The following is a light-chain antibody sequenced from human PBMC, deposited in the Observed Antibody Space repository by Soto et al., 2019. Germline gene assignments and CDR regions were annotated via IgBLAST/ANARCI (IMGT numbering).Light chain of an antibody. V-gene: IGKV3-15*01. Sequence: EIVLSQNPGTLSLCPGEKTSLSCRTSQSVSSNYLAWYQQRPGQAPRLLIYGSATRATGIPDRFSGSGSGTEFTLSVSSLQSEDSAVYYCQQYHSWPAFGQGTKVDIK. CDR3: QQYHSWPA. CDR1: QSVSSN. CDR2: GSA. J-gene: IGKJ1*01.